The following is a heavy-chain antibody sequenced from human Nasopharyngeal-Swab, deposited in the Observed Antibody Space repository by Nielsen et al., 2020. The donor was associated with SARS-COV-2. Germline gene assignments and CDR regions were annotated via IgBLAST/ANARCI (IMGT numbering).Heavy chain of an antibody. CDR3: ARGSHKSGWF. Sequence: SETLSPTCVIPGASVASNRAAWHWIRQSPSRGREWLGRAYYRSPWYLDYAVAVQGRISINPDTTKTLFSLHLNSVTLDDTAVYYCARGSHKSGWFWGRGTLVTVSS. CDR2: AYYRSPWYL. CDR1: GASVASNRAA. J-gene: IGHJ4*02. D-gene: IGHD6-19*01. V-gene: IGHV6-1*01.